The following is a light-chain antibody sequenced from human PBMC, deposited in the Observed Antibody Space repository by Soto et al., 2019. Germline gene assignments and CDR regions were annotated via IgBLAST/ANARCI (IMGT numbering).Light chain of an antibody. Sequence: DIQMTQSPSTLSASVGDRVTITCRATQSINSWLAWYQQKPGEAPKLLISKAFTLESGVPSRFSGSGSGTAFTLIISSLQTDDLATYYCQQYDTYPWTFGQGTKVDIK. V-gene: IGKV1-5*03. J-gene: IGKJ1*01. CDR1: QSINSW. CDR3: QQYDTYPWT. CDR2: KAF.